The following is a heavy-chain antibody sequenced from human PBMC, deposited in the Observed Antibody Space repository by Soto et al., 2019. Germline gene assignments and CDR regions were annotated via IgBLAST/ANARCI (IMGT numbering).Heavy chain of an antibody. D-gene: IGHD5-12*01. V-gene: IGHV3-21*01. CDR1: GFTFSSYS. CDR2: ISSSSSYI. Sequence: GGSLRLSCAASGFTFSSYSMNWVRQAPGKGLEWVSSISSSSSYIYYADSVKGRFTISRDNAKNSLYLQMNSLRAEDTAVYYCAREGVATARFYYGMDVWGQGTTVTVSS. J-gene: IGHJ6*02. CDR3: AREGVATARFYYGMDV.